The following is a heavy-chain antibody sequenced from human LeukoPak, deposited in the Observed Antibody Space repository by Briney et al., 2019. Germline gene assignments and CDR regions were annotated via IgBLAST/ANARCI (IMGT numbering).Heavy chain of an antibody. CDR1: GFTVSSNY. J-gene: IGHJ4*02. Sequence: PGGSLRLSCAASGFTVSSNYMSWVRQAPGKGLEWVSAISGSGGTTYYADSVKGRFTISRDNSKNTLYLQMNSLRAEDTAVYYCAKGRPYSYDILTGIFDYWGQGTLVTVSS. V-gene: IGHV3-23*01. D-gene: IGHD3-9*01. CDR3: AKGRPYSYDILTGIFDY. CDR2: ISGSGGTT.